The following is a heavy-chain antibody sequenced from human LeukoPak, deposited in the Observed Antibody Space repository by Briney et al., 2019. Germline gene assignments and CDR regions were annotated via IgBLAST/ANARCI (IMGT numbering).Heavy chain of an antibody. CDR3: AKDRIRGVTRPIGNFDY. CDR2: ISYVGSNK. Sequence: GWSLRLSCAASGFTFSVYGMHWVRQAPGKGLEWVAVISYVGSNKYYADSVKGRFTISRDNSKTTLYLQMNSLRAEDTAVYYCAKDRIRGVTRPIGNFDYWGQGTLVTVSS. V-gene: IGHV3-30*18. D-gene: IGHD3-10*01. J-gene: IGHJ4*02. CDR1: GFTFSVYG.